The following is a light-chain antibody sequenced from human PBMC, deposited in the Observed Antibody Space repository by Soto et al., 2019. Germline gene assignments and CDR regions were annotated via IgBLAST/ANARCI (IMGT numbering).Light chain of an antibody. CDR3: QQYGSYRT. Sequence: DFQLTQNHSPLSSSVGHRVTSTFRAQQSVGTYLAWYQQEPGKAPSLLIYDTSSLESGVPARFSGSGSGTEFTLTISSLQPDDFAAYYCQQYGSYRTFGQGSMVDI. V-gene: IGKV1-5*01. CDR2: DTS. CDR1: QSVGTY. J-gene: IGKJ1*01.